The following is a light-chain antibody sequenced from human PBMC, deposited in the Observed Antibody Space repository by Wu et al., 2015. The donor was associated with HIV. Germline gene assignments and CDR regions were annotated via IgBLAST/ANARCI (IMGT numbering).Light chain of an antibody. Sequence: IQLTQSPSSLSASVGDRVTVTCRASQVISNALAWYQQKPGKAPRLLIYDASNLEGGVPSRFSGSGSGINFTLTISCLQPEDFATYYCQQFNSNPLTFGQGTKLQIE. CDR3: QQFNSNPLT. CDR2: DAS. CDR1: QVISNA. V-gene: IGKV1-13*02. J-gene: IGKJ2*01.